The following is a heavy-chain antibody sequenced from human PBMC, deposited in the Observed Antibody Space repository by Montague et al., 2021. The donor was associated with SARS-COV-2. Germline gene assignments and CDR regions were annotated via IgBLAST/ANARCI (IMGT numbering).Heavy chain of an antibody. Sequence: SETLSLTCNVTGAATNTGTHYWGWIRQHPGKVLEWIGSVYYTGNTYYNPSLKSRVTVSVDTSNNYFSLILTSVTAADTAVYYCARLRQGEDHFDYWGRGTLVTVS. CDR2: VYYTGNT. CDR3: ARLRQGEDHFDY. CDR1: GAATNTGTHY. D-gene: IGHD3-16*01. J-gene: IGHJ4*02. V-gene: IGHV4-39*01.